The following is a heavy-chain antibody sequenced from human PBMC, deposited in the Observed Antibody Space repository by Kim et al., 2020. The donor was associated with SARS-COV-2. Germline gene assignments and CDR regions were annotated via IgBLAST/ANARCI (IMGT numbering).Heavy chain of an antibody. V-gene: IGHV3-7*01. D-gene: IGHD6-19*01. CDR1: GFTFSSYW. CDR3: ARDLGPQWLVPRVFDY. J-gene: IGHJ4*02. Sequence: GGSLRLSCAASGFTFSSYWMSWVRQAPGKGLEWVANIKQDGSEKYYVDSVKGRFTISRDNAKNSLYLQMNSLRAEDTAVYYCARDLGPQWLVPRVFDYWGQGTLVTVSS. CDR2: IKQDGSEK.